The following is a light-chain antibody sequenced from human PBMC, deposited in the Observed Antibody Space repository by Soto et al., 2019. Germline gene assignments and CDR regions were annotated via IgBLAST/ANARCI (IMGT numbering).Light chain of an antibody. V-gene: IGKV1-27*01. CDR1: QGISNY. CDR3: QKYNSART. Sequence: DIQMTQSPSSLSASVGDRVTITCRASQGISNYLAWYQQKPGKVPKLLIYAASTLQSGVPSRFSGSGSGTDFTLTISSLQPEDVATYYCQKYNSARTFGQGTKGDIK. CDR2: AAS. J-gene: IGKJ1*01.